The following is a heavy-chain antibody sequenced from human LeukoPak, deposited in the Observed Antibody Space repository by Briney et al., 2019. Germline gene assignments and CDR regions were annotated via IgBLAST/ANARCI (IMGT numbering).Heavy chain of an antibody. V-gene: IGHV4-34*01. CDR3: ARCGYYLDY. Sequence: SETLSLTCAVCGGSFSGYYWSWIRQPPGKGLEWIGEINHSGSTNYNPSLKSRVTISVDTSKNQFSLKLSSVTAADTAVYYCARCGYYLDYWGQGTLVTVSS. CDR1: GGSFSGYY. D-gene: IGHD6-25*01. J-gene: IGHJ4*02. CDR2: INHSGST.